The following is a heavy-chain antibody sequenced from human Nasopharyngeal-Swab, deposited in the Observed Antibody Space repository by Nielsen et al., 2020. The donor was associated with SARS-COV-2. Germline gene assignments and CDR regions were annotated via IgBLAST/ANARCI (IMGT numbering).Heavy chain of an antibody. D-gene: IGHD3-22*01. V-gene: IGHV1-18*01. CDR2: ISAYNGNT. Sequence: ASVKVSCKASGYTFTSYGISWVRQAPGQGLEWMGWISAYNGNTNYAQKLQGRVTMTTDTSTSTAYMELRSLRSDDTAVYYCAGEMYYDSSGYYYVRGGDFDYWGQGTLVTVSS. CDR1: GYTFTSYG. J-gene: IGHJ4*02. CDR3: AGEMYYDSSGYYYVRGGDFDY.